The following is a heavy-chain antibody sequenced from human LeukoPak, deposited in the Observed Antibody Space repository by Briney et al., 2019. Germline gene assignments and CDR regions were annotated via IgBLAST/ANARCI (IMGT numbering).Heavy chain of an antibody. V-gene: IGHV3-33*08. J-gene: IGHJ4*01. CDR3: ARQGDDY. CDR1: GFTFDNYG. D-gene: IGHD3-16*01. Sequence: GGSLRLSCAASGFTFDNYGINWVRQAPGKGLEWVAFIRYDGSNKYYADSVKGRFTISRDNSKNTLYLQMNSLRAEDTAVYYCARQGDDYWGRGTLVTVSS. CDR2: IRYDGSNK.